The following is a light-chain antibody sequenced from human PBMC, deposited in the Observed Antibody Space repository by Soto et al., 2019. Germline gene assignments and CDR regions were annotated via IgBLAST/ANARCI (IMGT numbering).Light chain of an antibody. J-gene: IGKJ1*01. CDR2: KAS. CDR3: QQYNSYWT. V-gene: IGKV1-5*03. CDR1: QSSSSW. Sequence: DIQMTQSPSTLSASVGDRVTITCRASQSSSSWLAWYKQKPGKAPKLLIYKASSLESGVPSRFSGSGSGTEFTLTISSLQPDDFATYYCQQYNSYWTFGQGTKVEIK.